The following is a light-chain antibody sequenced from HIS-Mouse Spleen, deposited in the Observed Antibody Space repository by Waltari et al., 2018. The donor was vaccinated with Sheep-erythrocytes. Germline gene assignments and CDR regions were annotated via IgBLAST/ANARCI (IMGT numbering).Light chain of an antibody. CDR3: CSYAGSYTLV. J-gene: IGLJ2*01. CDR1: SSDVGGYNY. CDR2: DVS. V-gene: IGLV2-11*01. Sequence: QSALTQPRSVSGSPGQSVTISCTGTSSDVGGYNYVSWYQQHPGKAPKLMLYDVSKRPSGVPVRFSGSKSGTTASLTISGLQAEDEADYYCCSYAGSYTLVFGGGTKLTVL.